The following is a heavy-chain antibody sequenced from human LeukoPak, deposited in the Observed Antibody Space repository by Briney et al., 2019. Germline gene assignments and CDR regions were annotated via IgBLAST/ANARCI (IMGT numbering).Heavy chain of an antibody. D-gene: IGHD3-10*01. CDR1: GASVRSSTYH. CDR2: IFYTGNT. V-gene: IGHV4-39*01. J-gene: IGHJ4*02. CDR3: ARHGPSMVRGAIVGYFDS. Sequence: SDTLSLTCSVSGASVRSSTYHWGWIRQSPGKGPEWIGSIFYTGNTFYTPSLKSRVTLFVDTSKNQFSLKLRSVTAADTAVYSCARHGPSMVRGAIVGYFDSWGQGTLVTVSS.